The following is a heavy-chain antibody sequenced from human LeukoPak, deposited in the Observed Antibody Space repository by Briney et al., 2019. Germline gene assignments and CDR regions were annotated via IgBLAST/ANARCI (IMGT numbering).Heavy chain of an antibody. D-gene: IGHD3-10*02. CDR2: ISSSGSTI. J-gene: IGHJ6*04. V-gene: IGHV3-48*03. CDR1: GFTFSSYE. CDR3: AELGITMIGGV. Sequence: GGSLRLSSAASGFTFSSYEMNWVRQAPGMGLEWVSYISSSGSTIYYADSVKGGFSISRDNAKNSLYLQMNSLRAEDTAVYCCAELGITMIGGVWGKGTTVTISS.